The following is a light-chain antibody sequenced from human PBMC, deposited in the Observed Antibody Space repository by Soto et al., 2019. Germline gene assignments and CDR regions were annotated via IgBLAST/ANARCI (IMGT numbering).Light chain of an antibody. J-gene: IGKJ1*01. V-gene: IGKV3-11*01. CDR1: QSVSSY. CDR2: DAF. Sequence: ESVLTQSPATLSLSPGERATLSCRASQSVSSYLAWYQQKPGQAPRLLIYDAFNRATGITATFSGSGSGPDFTLAISSLEPGDLAVYYCQQRSTWPHTFGQGTKV. CDR3: QQRSTWPHT.